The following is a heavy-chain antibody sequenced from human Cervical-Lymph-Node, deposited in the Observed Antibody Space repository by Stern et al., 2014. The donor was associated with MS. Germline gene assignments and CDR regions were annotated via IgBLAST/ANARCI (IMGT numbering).Heavy chain of an antibody. D-gene: IGHD2/OR15-2a*01. V-gene: IGHV3-9*01. CDR1: GYNFNGHA. J-gene: IGHJ4*02. Sequence: EVQLVESGGGLVQPGGSLRLSCVGTGYNFNGHAMPWVRQRPGKGLEWVSGIGLNSGSIAYADSVRGRFTISRETAWKSLYLQMDSLRAEDTALYYCVRDRGAGFGATWLTFDYWGQGIRVTVSS. CDR2: IGLNSGSI. CDR3: VRDRGAGFGATWLTFDY.